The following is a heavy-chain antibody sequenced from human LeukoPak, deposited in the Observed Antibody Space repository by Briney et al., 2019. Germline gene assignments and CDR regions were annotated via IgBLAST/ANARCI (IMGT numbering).Heavy chain of an antibody. Sequence: SVKVSCKASGGTFNSYAISWVRQAPGQGLEWMGRIIPIFGIANYAQKFQGRVTITADKSTSTAYMELSSLRSEDTAVYYCARSFYDSSGETWGQGTLVTVSS. J-gene: IGHJ5*02. CDR1: GGTFNSYA. D-gene: IGHD3-22*01. CDR2: IIPIFGIA. CDR3: ARSFYDSSGET. V-gene: IGHV1-69*04.